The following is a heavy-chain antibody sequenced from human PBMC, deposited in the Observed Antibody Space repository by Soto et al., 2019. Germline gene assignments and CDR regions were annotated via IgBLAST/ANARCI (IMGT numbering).Heavy chain of an antibody. Sequence: GGSLRLSCAAPGFTFSSYSMSWIRQAPGKGLEWVSYISSSGSTIYYADAVKGRFTISRDNAKNSLYLQMNSLRAEDTAVYYCARMAPPIDYWGQGTLVTVSS. CDR3: ARMAPPIDY. CDR2: ISSSGSTI. V-gene: IGHV3-48*04. D-gene: IGHD5-12*01. J-gene: IGHJ4*02. CDR1: GFTFSSYS.